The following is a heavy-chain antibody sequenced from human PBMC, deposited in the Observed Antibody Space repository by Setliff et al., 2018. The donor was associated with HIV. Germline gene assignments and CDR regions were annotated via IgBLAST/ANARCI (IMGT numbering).Heavy chain of an antibody. CDR1: GGTFSSYA. CDR2: IIPILGIA. D-gene: IGHD2-15*01. V-gene: IGHV1-69*10. J-gene: IGHJ4*02. CDR3: TTVCRGSC. Sequence: GASVKVSCKASGGTFSSYAISWVRQAPGQGLEWMGGIIPILGIANYGAPVKGRVTISRDDSKNTLYLQMNSLTTDDTAVYYCTTVCRGSCWGQGTQVTVSS.